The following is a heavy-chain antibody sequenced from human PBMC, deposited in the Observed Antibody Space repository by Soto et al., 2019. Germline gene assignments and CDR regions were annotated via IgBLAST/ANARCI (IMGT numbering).Heavy chain of an antibody. Sequence: QVQLVESGGGLVKPGGSLRLSCAASGFTFSDYYMSWIRQAPGKGLEWVSYISSSGSTIYYADSVKGRFTISRDNAKNSLYLHMNSLRAEDTAVYYCARGVYGSGSYYSYYYYYMDVWGKGTTVTVSS. D-gene: IGHD3-10*01. CDR1: GFTFSDYY. J-gene: IGHJ6*03. V-gene: IGHV3-11*01. CDR3: ARGVYGSGSYYSYYYYYMDV. CDR2: ISSSGSTI.